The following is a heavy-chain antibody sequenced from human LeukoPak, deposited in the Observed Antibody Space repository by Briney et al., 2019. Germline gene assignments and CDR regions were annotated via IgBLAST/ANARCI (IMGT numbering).Heavy chain of an antibody. D-gene: IGHD3-3*01. J-gene: IGHJ6*04. Sequence: GRSLRLSCAASGFTFSSYGMHWVRQALGKGLEWVAGILYDGSNKYYADSMKGRFTISRDNSKNTLYLQMNSLRAEDTAVYYCARDWSGWDVWGKGTTVTVSS. CDR3: ARDWSGWDV. CDR1: GFTFSSYG. CDR2: ILYDGSNK. V-gene: IGHV3-30*03.